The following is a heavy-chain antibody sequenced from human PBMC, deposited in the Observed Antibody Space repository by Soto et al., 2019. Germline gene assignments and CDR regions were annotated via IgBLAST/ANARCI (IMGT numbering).Heavy chain of an antibody. J-gene: IGHJ3*02. CDR3: AASGSDVVADDYNDTEGRDI. V-gene: IGHV1-69*01. CDR1: VGTFSNFA. CDR2: ILPLFNVA. Sequence: QVQLVQSGPAVKKPGSSVTVSCEASVGTFSNFAVNWVRQAPGQWLAWVGGILPLFNVAKYAQKFEGIVTIVADESTSTAYMDLSSLRSDDTAVYYCAASGSDVVADDYNDTEGRDIGGQGTMVPVSS. D-gene: IGHD4-4*01.